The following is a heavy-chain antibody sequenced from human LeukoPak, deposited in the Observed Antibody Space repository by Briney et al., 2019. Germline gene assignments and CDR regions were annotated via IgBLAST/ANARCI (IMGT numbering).Heavy chain of an antibody. CDR2: IYPGDSDT. CDR1: GYSFTSYW. J-gene: IGHJ4*02. Sequence: GESLKISCKGSGYSFTSYWIGWVRQMPGKGLEWMGIIYPGDSDTRYSPSFQGQVTISADKSISTAYLQWSSLKASDTAMYYCARHVHNCSSTSCYLGSLYYWGQGTLVTVSS. D-gene: IGHD2-2*01. V-gene: IGHV5-51*01. CDR3: ARHVHNCSSTSCYLGSLYY.